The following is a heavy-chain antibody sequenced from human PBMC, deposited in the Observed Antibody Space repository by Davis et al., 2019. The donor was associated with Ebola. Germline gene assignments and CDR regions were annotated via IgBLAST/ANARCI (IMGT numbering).Heavy chain of an antibody. Sequence: PSDTLSLTCTVSGGSVRSGSYYWSWIRQPPGKGLEWIGYIYYSGSTNYNPSLKSRVTISVDTSKNQFSLKLISVTAADTAVDYCARDRYQRNPSYYYGMDVWGQGTTVTVSS. CDR1: GGSVRSGSYY. CDR3: ARDRYQRNPSYYYGMDV. D-gene: IGHD1-1*01. CDR2: IYYSGST. V-gene: IGHV4-61*01. J-gene: IGHJ6*02.